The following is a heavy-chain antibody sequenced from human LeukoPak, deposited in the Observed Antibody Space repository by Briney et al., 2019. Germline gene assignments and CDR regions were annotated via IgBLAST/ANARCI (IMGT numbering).Heavy chain of an antibody. CDR3: ATGGYYDSSANYY. CDR1: GFTFSSYS. J-gene: IGHJ4*02. CDR2: ISSSSSYI. D-gene: IGHD3-22*01. V-gene: IGHV3-21*01. Sequence: GGSLRLSCAASGFTFSSYSMNWVRQALGKGLEWVSSISSSSSYIYYADSVKGRFTISRDNAKNSLYLQMNSLRAEDTAVYYCATGGYYDSSANYYWGQGTLVTVSS.